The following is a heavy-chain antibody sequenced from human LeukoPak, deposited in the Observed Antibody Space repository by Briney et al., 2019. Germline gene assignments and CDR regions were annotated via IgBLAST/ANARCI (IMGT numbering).Heavy chain of an antibody. CDR2: INHSGST. D-gene: IGHD1-1*01. V-gene: IGHV4-34*01. CDR1: GGSFSGYY. CDR3: ARQVERLSQNDY. J-gene: IGHJ4*02. Sequence: PSETLSLTCAVYGGSFSGYYWSWIRQPPGKGLEWIGEINHSGSTNYNPSLKSRVTISVDTSKNQFSLKLSSVTAADTAVYYCARQVERLSQNDYWGQGTLVTVSS.